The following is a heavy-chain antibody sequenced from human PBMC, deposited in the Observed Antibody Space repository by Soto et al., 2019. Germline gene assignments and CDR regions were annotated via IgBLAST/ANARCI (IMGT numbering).Heavy chain of an antibody. CDR2: IDPSDSYT. Sequence: GESLKISCKGSGYSFTSYWISWVRQMPGKGLEWMGRIDPSDSYTNYSPSFQGHVTISADKSISTAYLQWSSLKASDTAMYYCARKLRINYDFWSAFDYWGQGTWVTVSS. CDR1: GYSFTSYW. V-gene: IGHV5-10-1*01. CDR3: ARKLRINYDFWSAFDY. D-gene: IGHD3-3*01. J-gene: IGHJ4*02.